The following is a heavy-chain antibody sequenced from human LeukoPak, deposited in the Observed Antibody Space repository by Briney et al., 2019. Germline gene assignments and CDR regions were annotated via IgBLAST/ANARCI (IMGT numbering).Heavy chain of an antibody. J-gene: IGHJ4*02. CDR2: LYPSGST. CDR3: ARGQEQWEPASY. V-gene: IGHV4-61*02. Sequence: SETLSLTCTVSGGSISSGSYYWSWIRQPAGKGLEWIGLLYPSGSTNNSLSLKSRVTVSVDTSKNQFSLKLSSMTAADTAVYYCARGQEQWEPASYWGQGTLVTVSS. D-gene: IGHD1-26*01. CDR1: GGSISSGSYY.